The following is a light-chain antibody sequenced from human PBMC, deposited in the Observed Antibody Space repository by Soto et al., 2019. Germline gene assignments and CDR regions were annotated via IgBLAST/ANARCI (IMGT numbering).Light chain of an antibody. V-gene: IGLV4-60*02. CDR2: LEGSGSY. J-gene: IGLJ3*02. CDR3: ETWDFNTRV. CDR1: SGHSSYI. Sequence: QSVLTPSSSASASLGSSVTLTCTLSSGHSSYIIAWHQQQPGKAPRYLMKLEGSGSYNKGSGVPDRFSGSSSGADRYLTISDLQFEDEADYYCETWDFNTRVFGGGTKLTVL.